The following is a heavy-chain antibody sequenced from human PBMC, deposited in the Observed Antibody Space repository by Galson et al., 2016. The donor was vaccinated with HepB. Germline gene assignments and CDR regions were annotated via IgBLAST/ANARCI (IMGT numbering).Heavy chain of an antibody. CDR3: ARDMYTGSYIIDY. D-gene: IGHD1-26*01. CDR2: IWADGGNK. V-gene: IGHV3-33*01. Sequence: LRLSCAASGFTFSNHGMHWVRQAPGKGLECVAVIWADGGNKYYVDSVKGQFTISRDNSKNTVYLQMNSLRADDTAVYYCARDMYTGSYIIDYWGQGTLVTVSS. CDR1: GFTFSNHG. J-gene: IGHJ4*02.